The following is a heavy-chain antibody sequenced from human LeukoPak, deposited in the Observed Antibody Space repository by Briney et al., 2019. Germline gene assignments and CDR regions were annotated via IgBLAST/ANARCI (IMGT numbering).Heavy chain of an antibody. CDR2: INPNSGGT. Sequence: ASVKVSCKASGYTFTGYYMHWVRQAPGQGLEWMGWINPNSGGTNYAQKFQGRVTITADKSTSTAYMELSSLRSEDTAVYYCASLVGATSDWGQGTLVTVSS. CDR3: ASLVGATSD. J-gene: IGHJ4*02. CDR1: GYTFTGYY. D-gene: IGHD1-26*01. V-gene: IGHV1-2*02.